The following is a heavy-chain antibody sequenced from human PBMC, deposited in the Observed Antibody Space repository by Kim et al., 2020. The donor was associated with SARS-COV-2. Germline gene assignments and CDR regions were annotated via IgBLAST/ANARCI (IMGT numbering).Heavy chain of an antibody. D-gene: IGHD5-18*01. Sequence: GGSLRLSCAASGFTFSSYGMHWVRQAPGKGLEWVAVISHDGSNKYYVESVKGRFTISRDNSKDTLYLQMNRLRAEDTAVYYCAKDAGYSYGYFDYWGQGT. V-gene: IGHV3-30*18. CDR3: AKDAGYSYGYFDY. CDR2: ISHDGSNK. J-gene: IGHJ4*02. CDR1: GFTFSSYG.